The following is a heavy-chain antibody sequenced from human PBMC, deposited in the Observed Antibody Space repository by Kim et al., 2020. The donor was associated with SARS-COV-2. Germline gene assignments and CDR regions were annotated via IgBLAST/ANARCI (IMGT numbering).Heavy chain of an antibody. V-gene: IGHV4-31*03. J-gene: IGHJ4*02. CDR2: IYYSGST. D-gene: IGHD3-22*01. CDR1: GGSISSGGYY. Sequence: SETLSLTCTVSGGSISSGGYYWSWIRQHPGKGLEWIGYIYYSGSTYYNPSLKSRVTISVDTSKNQFSLKLSSVTAADTAVYYCARVAVVETYIDYWGQGTLVTVSS. CDR3: ARVAVVETYIDY.